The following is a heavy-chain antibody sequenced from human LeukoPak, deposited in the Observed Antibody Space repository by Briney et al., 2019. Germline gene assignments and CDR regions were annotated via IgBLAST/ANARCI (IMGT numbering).Heavy chain of an antibody. V-gene: IGHV1-18*01. CDR3: ARGSVDTAMADFDY. Sequence: ATVKVSCKASGYTFTSYGISWVRQAPGQGLEWMGWISAYNGNTNYAQKLQGRVTMTTDTSTSTAYMELRSMRSDDTAVYYCARGSVDTAMADFDYWGQGTLVTVSS. D-gene: IGHD5-18*01. CDR2: ISAYNGNT. CDR1: GYTFTSYG. J-gene: IGHJ4*02.